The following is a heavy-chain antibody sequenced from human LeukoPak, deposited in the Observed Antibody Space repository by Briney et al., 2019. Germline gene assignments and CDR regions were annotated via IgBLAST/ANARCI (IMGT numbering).Heavy chain of an antibody. CDR2: IYYSGST. J-gene: IGHJ6*02. Sequence: ETLSLTCTVSGGSINSGGSYWSWIRQHPGKGLEWIGYIYYSGSTNYNPSLKSRVTISVDTSKNQFSLKLSSVTAADTAVYYCARVPHYYYYGMDVWGQGTTVTVSS. V-gene: IGHV4-61*08. CDR1: GGSINSGGSY. CDR3: ARVPHYYYYGMDV.